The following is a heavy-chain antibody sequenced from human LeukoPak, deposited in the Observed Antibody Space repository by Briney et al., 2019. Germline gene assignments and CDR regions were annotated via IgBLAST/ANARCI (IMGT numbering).Heavy chain of an antibody. Sequence: GGSLRLSCVVSGFSFSTYAISWVRQAPGKGLEWVSCISTTSSYIFYADSVRGRFTISRDNAKNSLYLQMDSLRAEDTAVYYCARGGIITSYAFEIWGQGTMVTVSS. V-gene: IGHV3-21*01. J-gene: IGHJ3*02. D-gene: IGHD1-26*01. CDR1: GFSFSTYA. CDR3: ARGGIITSYAFEI. CDR2: ISTTSSYI.